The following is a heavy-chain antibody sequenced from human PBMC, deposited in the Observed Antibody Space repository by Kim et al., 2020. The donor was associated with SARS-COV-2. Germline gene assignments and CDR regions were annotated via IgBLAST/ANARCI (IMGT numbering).Heavy chain of an antibody. Sequence: SETLSLTCTVSGDSISSSSYYWGWIRQPPGKGLEWIGSIYYSGSTYYNPSLKSRITISVDTSKNQFSLKLSSVTAADTAVYYCARQTMLRGVLIIFTGGNWFDPWGRGTLVTVSS. CDR3: ARQTMLRGVLIIFTGGNWFDP. D-gene: IGHD3-10*01. J-gene: IGHJ5*02. V-gene: IGHV4-39*01. CDR1: GDSISSSSYY. CDR2: IYYSGST.